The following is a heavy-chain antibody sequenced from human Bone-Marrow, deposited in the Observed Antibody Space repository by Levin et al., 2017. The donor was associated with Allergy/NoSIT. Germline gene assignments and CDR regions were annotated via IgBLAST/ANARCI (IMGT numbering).Heavy chain of an antibody. J-gene: IGHJ6*02. CDR1: GGSISSSSYY. V-gene: IGHV4-39*01. CDR2: IYYSGST. D-gene: IGHD4-17*01. Sequence: SETLSLTCTVSGGSISSSSYYWGWIRQPPGKGLEWIGSIYYSGSTYYNPSLKSRVTISVDTSKNQFSLKLSSVTAADTAVYYCARQGSFYGDYEEVYDDGMDVWGQGTTVTVSS. CDR3: ARQGSFYGDYEEVYDDGMDV.